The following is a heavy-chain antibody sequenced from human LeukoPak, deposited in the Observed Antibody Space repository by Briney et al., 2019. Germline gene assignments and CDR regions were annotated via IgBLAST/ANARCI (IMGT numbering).Heavy chain of an antibody. D-gene: IGHD1-26*01. Sequence: GGSLRLSCAASGFTFSSYSMNWVRQAPGKGLEWVSSISSSSSYIYYADSVKGRFTISRDNAKNSLYLQMNSLRAEDTAVYYCAREFFRGGGSYFDYWGQGTLVTVSS. V-gene: IGHV3-21*01. J-gene: IGHJ4*02. CDR1: GFTFSSYS. CDR2: ISSSSSYI. CDR3: AREFFRGGGSYFDY.